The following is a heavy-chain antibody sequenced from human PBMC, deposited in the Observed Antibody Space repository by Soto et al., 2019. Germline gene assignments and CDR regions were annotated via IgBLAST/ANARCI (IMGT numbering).Heavy chain of an antibody. CDR2: INPSDGAT. J-gene: IGHJ4*02. CDR3: ARDRGAHPDTHPKYYDSCAYYCDF. CDR1: GYTFTSYY. D-gene: IGHD3-22*01. V-gene: IGHV1-46*01. Sequence: ASVKVSCKASGYTFTSYYLHWVRQAPGQGLEWVGIINPSDGATSYAQKFQGRVIMTGDTSTSTVYMQLSSLRSEDTAVYYCARDRGAHPDTHPKYYDSCAYYCDFWGQGTLVTVSS.